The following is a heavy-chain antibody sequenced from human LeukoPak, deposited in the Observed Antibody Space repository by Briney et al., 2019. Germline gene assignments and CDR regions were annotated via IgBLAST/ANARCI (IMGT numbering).Heavy chain of an antibody. CDR1: GFTFRSYG. J-gene: IGHJ4*02. Sequence: SGGSLRLSCAASGFTFRSYGMHWVRQAPGKGLEWVAVIWYDGSNKDYADSVKGRFTISRDNSKNTLNLQMNSLRAEDTAVYYCAREWYGFDYWGQGTLVTVSS. CDR3: AREWYGFDY. V-gene: IGHV3-33*01. CDR2: IWYDGSNK. D-gene: IGHD1-14*01.